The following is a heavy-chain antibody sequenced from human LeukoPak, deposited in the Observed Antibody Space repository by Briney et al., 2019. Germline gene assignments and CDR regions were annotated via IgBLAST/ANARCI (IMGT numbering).Heavy chain of an antibody. CDR2: IIPIFGTA. CDR1: GGTFSSYA. J-gene: IGHJ4*02. Sequence: SVKVSCKASGGTFSSYAISWVRQAPGQGLEWMGGIIPIFGTANYAQKFQGRVTITADESTSTAYMELSSLRSEDTAVYYCARVNRGVLWFGELYPFDYWGQGSLVTVSS. CDR3: ARVNRGVLWFGELYPFDY. V-gene: IGHV1-69*13. D-gene: IGHD3-10*01.